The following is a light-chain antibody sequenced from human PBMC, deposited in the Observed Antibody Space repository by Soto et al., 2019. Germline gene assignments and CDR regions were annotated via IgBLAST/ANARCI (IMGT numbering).Light chain of an antibody. CDR3: QQYNNWPPLT. J-gene: IGKJ4*01. CDR1: QSVSSN. V-gene: IGKV3-15*01. Sequence: LSVSPGERATLSCRASQSVSSNLAWYQQKPGQAPRLLIYGASTRATGIPARFSGSGSDTEFTLTISSLQSEDVAVYYCQQYNNWPPLTFGGGTKVEIK. CDR2: GAS.